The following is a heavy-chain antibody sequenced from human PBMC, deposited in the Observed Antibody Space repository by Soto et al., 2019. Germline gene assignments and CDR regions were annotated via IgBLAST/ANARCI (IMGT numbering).Heavy chain of an antibody. J-gene: IGHJ6*02. CDR3: ARSRRGAYSSGWYSPSGYYNYGIDV. V-gene: IGHV5-51*01. D-gene: IGHD6-19*01. Sequence: GESLKISCKGSGYSFTTYWIGWVRQMPWKGLEWMGIIYPGDSDTKYSPSLQGQVSISADTSISTAYLQWTSLKASDTSMYYCARSRRGAYSSGWYSPSGYYNYGIDVWGQGTKVTVSS. CDR2: IYPGDSDT. CDR1: GYSFTTYW.